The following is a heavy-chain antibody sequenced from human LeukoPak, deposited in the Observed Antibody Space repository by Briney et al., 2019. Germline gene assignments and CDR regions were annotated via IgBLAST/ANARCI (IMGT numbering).Heavy chain of an antibody. CDR1: GFTFSSYS. CDR2: ISSSSSYI. V-gene: IGHV3-21*01. CDR3: ARDGSYSSGWYEAFDI. J-gene: IGHJ3*02. D-gene: IGHD6-19*01. Sequence: PGGSLRLSCAASGFTFSSYSMNWVRQAPGKGLEWVSSISSSSSYIYYADSVKGRFTISRDNAKNSLYLQMNSLRAEDTAVYYSARDGSYSSGWYEAFDIWGQGTMVTVSS.